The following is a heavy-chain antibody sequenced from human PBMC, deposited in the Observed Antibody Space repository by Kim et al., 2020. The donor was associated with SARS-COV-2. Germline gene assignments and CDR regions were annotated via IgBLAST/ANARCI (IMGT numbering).Heavy chain of an antibody. J-gene: IGHJ3*02. CDR1: GYTFTSYA. CDR2: INAGNGNT. Sequence: ASVKVSCKASGYTFTSYAMHWVRQAPGQRLEWMGWINAGNGNTKYSQKFQGRVTITRDTSASTAYMELSSLRSEDTAVYYCARDLGELSLTDHDAFDIWGQGTMVTVSS. V-gene: IGHV1-3*01. CDR3: ARDLGELSLTDHDAFDI. D-gene: IGHD3-16*02.